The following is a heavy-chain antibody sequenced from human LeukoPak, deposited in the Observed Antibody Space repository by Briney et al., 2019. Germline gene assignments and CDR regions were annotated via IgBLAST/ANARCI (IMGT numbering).Heavy chain of an antibody. CDR2: IGTAGDT. CDR1: GFTFSSYD. CDR3: ARGSYYDFWSGYYISVRYFDY. J-gene: IGHJ4*02. Sequence: GGSLRLSCAASGFTFSSYDMHWVRQSTGKGLECVSVIGTAGDTYYPGSVKGRFTSSRENAKNSLYLQMKSLRAEDTAVYYCARGSYYDFWSGYYISVRYFDYWGQGTLVTVSS. V-gene: IGHV3-13*01. D-gene: IGHD3-3*01.